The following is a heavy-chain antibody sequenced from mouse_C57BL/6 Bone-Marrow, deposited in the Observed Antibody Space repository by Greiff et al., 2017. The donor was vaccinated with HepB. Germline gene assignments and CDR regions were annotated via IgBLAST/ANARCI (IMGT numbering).Heavy chain of an antibody. J-gene: IGHJ2*01. CDR3: ARLRLTTVVGFDY. CDR1: GYTFTNYW. CDR2: IYPGGGYT. Sequence: VQLQQSGAELVRPGTSVKMSCKASGYTFTNYWIGWAKQRPGHGLEWIGDIYPGGGYTNYNEKFKGKATLTADKSSSTAYMQFSSLTSEDSAIYYCARLRLTTVVGFDYWGQCTTLTVSS. D-gene: IGHD1-1*01. V-gene: IGHV1-63*01.